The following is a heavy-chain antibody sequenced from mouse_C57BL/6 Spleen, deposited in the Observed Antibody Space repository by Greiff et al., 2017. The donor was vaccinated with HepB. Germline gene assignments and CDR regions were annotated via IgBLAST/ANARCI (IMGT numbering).Heavy chain of an antibody. CDR1: GYTFTSYW. Sequence: QVQLQQPGTELVKPGASVKLSCKASGYTFTSYWMHWVKQRPGPGLEWIGNINPSNGGTNYNEKFKSKATLTVDKSSSTAYMQLSSLTSEDSAVYYCARGVYYGYEYYYAMDYWGQGTSVTVSS. CDR2: INPSNGGT. V-gene: IGHV1-53*01. CDR3: ARGVYYGYEYYYAMDY. D-gene: IGHD2-2*01. J-gene: IGHJ4*01.